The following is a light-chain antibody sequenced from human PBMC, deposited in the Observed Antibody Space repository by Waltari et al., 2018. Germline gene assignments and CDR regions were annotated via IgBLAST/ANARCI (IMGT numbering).Light chain of an antibody. CDR2: YES. Sequence: SYVLTQSPSVSVAPGGTARISCGGDTIGTKSVSWFQQKPGQAPMVVLSYESNRPSGIPERFAGSKAGNTATLTLSRVEAGDEADYYCQVWNSNYDPWVFGGGTKLTVL. CDR3: QVWNSNYDPWV. V-gene: IGLV3-21*04. CDR1: TIGTKS. J-gene: IGLJ3*02.